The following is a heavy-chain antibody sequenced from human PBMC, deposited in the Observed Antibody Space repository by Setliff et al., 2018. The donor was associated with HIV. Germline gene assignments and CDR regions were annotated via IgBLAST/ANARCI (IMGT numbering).Heavy chain of an antibody. J-gene: IGHJ6*03. CDR2: ISAYNGNT. V-gene: IGHV1-18*01. CDR3: ARVPVSNYYYYMDV. Sequence: GASVKVSCKASGYTFTSYGISWVRQAPGQGLEWMGWISAYNGNTNYAQKLQGRVTMTTDTSTSTAYMELRSLRSADSAVYYCARVPVSNYYYYMDVWGKGTTVTVSS. CDR1: GYTFTSYG.